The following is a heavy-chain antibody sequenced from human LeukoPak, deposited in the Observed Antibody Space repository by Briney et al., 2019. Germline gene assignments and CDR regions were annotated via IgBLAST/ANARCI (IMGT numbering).Heavy chain of an antibody. D-gene: IGHD7-27*01. Sequence: PGGSLRLSCAASGFTFGTYWMAWVRQGPGKGLEWVARIREDGSDYMASMKGRFAISRNNAKNSVYLQMNSLRAEDTAVYYCARDVNWGHFDYWGQGTLVIVSS. J-gene: IGHJ4*02. CDR3: ARDVNWGHFDY. V-gene: IGHV3-7*01. CDR1: GFTFGTYW. CDR2: IREDGS.